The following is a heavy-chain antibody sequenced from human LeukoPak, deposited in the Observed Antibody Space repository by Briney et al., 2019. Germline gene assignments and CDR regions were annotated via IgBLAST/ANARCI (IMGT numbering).Heavy chain of an antibody. CDR2: IGGGDDI. CDR3: AKDATPFNSIWDYFDS. V-gene: IGHV3-23*01. J-gene: IGHJ4*02. Sequence: GGSLRLSCAASGFTLSNYAMNWVRQAPGKGLEWVAGIGGGDDIHYADSVKGRFTGSRDDSKNTLYLQMSSLRIEDTAVYYCAKDATPFNSIWDYFDSWGQGTLVTVSA. CDR1: GFTLSNYA. D-gene: IGHD7-27*01.